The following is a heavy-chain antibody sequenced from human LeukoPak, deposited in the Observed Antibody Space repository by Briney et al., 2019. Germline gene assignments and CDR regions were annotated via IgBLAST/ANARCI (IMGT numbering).Heavy chain of an antibody. Sequence: SETLSLTCTVSGGSISSYYWTWIRQSAGKGLEWIGRINTSGSTSYNPSLRSRVTMSVNTSKNQFSLNLTSVTAADTAVYSCAREGGDPRWPDPWGQGTLVTVSS. J-gene: IGHJ5*02. D-gene: IGHD2-15*01. V-gene: IGHV4-4*07. CDR2: INTSGST. CDR1: GGSISSYY. CDR3: AREGGDPRWPDP.